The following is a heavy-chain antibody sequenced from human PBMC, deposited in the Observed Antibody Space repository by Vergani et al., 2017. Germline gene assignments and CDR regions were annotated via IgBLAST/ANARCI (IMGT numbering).Heavy chain of an antibody. Sequence: VQQVESGGGVVQPGESLRLSCAASGSTVSGNYMTWVRQAPGKGLEWVSHIYSGDETYYADSVKGRVTISRDTSKNTLHLQINNLRVEDTAVYYCARGNYYGSGTYVDPGGQGTLVTVSS. CDR3: ARGNYYGSGTYVDP. CDR2: IYSGDET. D-gene: IGHD3-10*01. CDR1: GSTVSGNY. V-gene: IGHV3-66*02. J-gene: IGHJ5*02.